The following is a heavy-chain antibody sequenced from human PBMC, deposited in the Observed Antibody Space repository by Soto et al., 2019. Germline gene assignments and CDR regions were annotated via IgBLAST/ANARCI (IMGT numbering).Heavy chain of an antibody. CDR2: INPSGGST. CDR1: GYTFTTYY. Sequence: QVQLVQSGAEVKKPGASVKVSCNASGYTFTTYYIHWVRQAPGQGLEWMRIINPSGGSTTYAQKFQGRVTMTRDTSTSTVYMELSSLTSEDTAVYYCARSDFDWLSQARYYFDYWGQGTLVTVSS. D-gene: IGHD3-9*01. CDR3: ARSDFDWLSQARYYFDY. V-gene: IGHV1-46*01. J-gene: IGHJ4*02.